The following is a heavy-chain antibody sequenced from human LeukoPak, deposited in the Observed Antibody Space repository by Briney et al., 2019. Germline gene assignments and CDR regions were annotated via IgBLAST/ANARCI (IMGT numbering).Heavy chain of an antibody. V-gene: IGHV3-23*01. CDR2: ISGSGGST. J-gene: IGHJ4*02. CDR3: ASSLAVTGLFDY. Sequence: SGGSLRLSXAASGFTFSSYAMSWVGQTPGKGLEWLSVISGSGGSTYYADSVKGRFTIPRDNSKNTLYLQMNSLRADDTAVYYCASSLAVTGLFDYWGQGSLVTVSS. D-gene: IGHD6-19*01. CDR1: GFTFSSYA.